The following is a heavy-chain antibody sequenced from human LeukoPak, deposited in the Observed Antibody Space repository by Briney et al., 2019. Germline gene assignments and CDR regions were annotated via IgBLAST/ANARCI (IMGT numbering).Heavy chain of an antibody. CDR2: ISGSGGST. CDR1: GFTFSSYA. Sequence: GGSLRLSCAASGFTFSSYAMTWVGQAPGKGREWVSAISGSGGSTYYADSVKGRFTISRDNSKNTLYLQMNSLRAEDTAVYYCAKEGDSGSRDYWGQGTLVTVSS. V-gene: IGHV3-23*01. D-gene: IGHD1-26*01. J-gene: IGHJ4*02. CDR3: AKEGDSGSRDY.